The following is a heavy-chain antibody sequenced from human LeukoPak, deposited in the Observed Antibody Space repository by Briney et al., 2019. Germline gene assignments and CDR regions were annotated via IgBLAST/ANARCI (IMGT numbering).Heavy chain of an antibody. Sequence: ASVKVSCKASGYTYTSYYMHWVRQVPGQGLEWMGIINPSGGSTSYAQKFQGRVTMTRDTSTSTVYMELSSLRSEDTAVYYCARSLRSTYYFDYWGQGTLVTVSS. CDR1: GYTYTSYY. D-gene: IGHD4-17*01. CDR3: ARSLRSTYYFDY. J-gene: IGHJ4*02. V-gene: IGHV1-46*01. CDR2: INPSGGST.